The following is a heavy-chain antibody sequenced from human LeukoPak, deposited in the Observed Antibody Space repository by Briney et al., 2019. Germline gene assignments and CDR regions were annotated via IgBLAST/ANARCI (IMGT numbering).Heavy chain of an antibody. D-gene: IGHD5-12*01. CDR3: ARGSGGYSGYDTYYYYMDV. CDR2: IYTSGST. J-gene: IGHJ6*03. CDR1: GGSISSYY. Sequence: SETLSLTCTVSGGSISSYYWSWIRQPAGKGLEWIGRIYTSGSTNYNPSLKGRVTMSVDTSKNQFSLKLSSVTAADTAVYYCARGSGGYSGYDTYYYYMDVWGKGTTVTVSS. V-gene: IGHV4-4*07.